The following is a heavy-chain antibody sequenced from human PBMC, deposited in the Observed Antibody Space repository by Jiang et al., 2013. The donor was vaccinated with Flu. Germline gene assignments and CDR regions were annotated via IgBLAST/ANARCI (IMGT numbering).Heavy chain of an antibody. J-gene: IGHJ5*02. Sequence: LLKPSETLSLTCAVYGGSFSGYYWSWIRQPPGKGLEWIGEINHSGSTNYNPSLKSRVTISVDTSKNQFSLKLSSVTAADTAVYYCARGGRIAARGFGFDPWGQGTLVTVSS. CDR3: ARGGRIAARGFGFDP. D-gene: IGHD6-6*01. CDR1: GGSFSGYY. V-gene: IGHV4-34*01. CDR2: INHSGST.